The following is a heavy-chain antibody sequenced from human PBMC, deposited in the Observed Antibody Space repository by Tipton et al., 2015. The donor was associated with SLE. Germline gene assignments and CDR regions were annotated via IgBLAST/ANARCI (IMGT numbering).Heavy chain of an antibody. J-gene: IGHJ5*02. Sequence: TLSLTCTVSGASISSSGYYWGWIRQPPGKGLEWIGGIYFSGSTCYNPSLKSRVSMSMDTSNNQFSLRLGSMTAADTAVYYCAREGGTSGYYYALWPDLWGQGTRVTVSS. CDR3: AREGGTSGYYYALWPDL. D-gene: IGHD3-22*01. V-gene: IGHV4-39*07. CDR1: GASISSSGYY. CDR2: IYFSGST.